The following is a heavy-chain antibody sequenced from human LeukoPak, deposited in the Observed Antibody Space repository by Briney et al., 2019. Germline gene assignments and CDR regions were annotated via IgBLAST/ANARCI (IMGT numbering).Heavy chain of an antibody. CDR1: RFTFSIYT. V-gene: IGHV3-48*03. CDR3: ARGALGGTYYPHLDY. J-gene: IGHJ4*02. D-gene: IGHD1-26*01. CDR2: ISGRGTTI. Sequence: GGSLRLSCVASRFTFSIYTMTWVRQAPGKGLEWVSYISGRGTTIYYADSVKGRFTISRDNAKSSLYLQMNSLRAEDTAVYYCARGALGGTYYPHLDYWGQGTLVTVSS.